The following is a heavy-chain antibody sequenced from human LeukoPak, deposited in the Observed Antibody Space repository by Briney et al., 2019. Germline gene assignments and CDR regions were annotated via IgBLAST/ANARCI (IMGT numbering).Heavy chain of an antibody. J-gene: IGHJ4*02. Sequence: ASVKVSCKASGYTFTGYYMHWVRQAPGQGLEWMGWINPNSGGTNYAQKFQGRVTMTRDTSISTAYMELSRLRSDDTAVYYCARNFYFDSSGYCHYWGQGTLVTVSS. CDR3: ARNFYFDSSGYCHY. CDR1: GYTFTGYY. CDR2: INPNSGGT. V-gene: IGHV1-2*02. D-gene: IGHD3-22*01.